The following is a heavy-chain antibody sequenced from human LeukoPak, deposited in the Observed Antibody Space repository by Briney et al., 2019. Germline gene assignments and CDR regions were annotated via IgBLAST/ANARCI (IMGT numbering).Heavy chain of an antibody. CDR3: ARHPFATPFDY. CDR1: GGSISDNY. Sequence: PSETLSLTCTVSGGSISDNYWSWIRQPPGKGLEWIGYAYYSGHTNYNSSLKSRITMSLDTSKSQFSLRLSSVTAADTAVYFCARHPFATPFDYWGPGTLVTVSS. V-gene: IGHV4-59*08. CDR2: AYYSGHT. D-gene: IGHD2-15*01. J-gene: IGHJ4*02.